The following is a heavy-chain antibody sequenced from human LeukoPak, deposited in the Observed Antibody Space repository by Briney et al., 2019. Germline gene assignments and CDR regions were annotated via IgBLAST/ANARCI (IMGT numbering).Heavy chain of an antibody. V-gene: IGHV4-39*01. CDR2: IHYSGTT. J-gene: IGHJ4*02. D-gene: IGHD1-26*01. CDR1: GGSISTTNYY. CDR3: AKLSPSYGDFDY. Sequence: PSETLSLTCSVSGGSISTTNYYWGWIRQPPGKGLEWIGIIHYSGTTHYNPSLKSRLTISVDTSKNQFSLKLSSVTAADTAIYYCAKLSPSYGDFDYWGQGTLVTASS.